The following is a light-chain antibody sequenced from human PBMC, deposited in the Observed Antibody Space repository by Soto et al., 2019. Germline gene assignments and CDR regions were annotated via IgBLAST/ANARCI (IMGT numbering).Light chain of an antibody. CDR1: QSIDSW. CDR3: QQYRGKPFT. Sequence: DIQMTQSPSTLSASVGDRVTIACRASQSIDSWLAWYQQKPGKAPKFLIYDASDLESGVPSGFSGSGSGTEFTLTISSLQPDDFATYYCQQYRGKPFTFGQGTKVEIK. CDR2: DAS. J-gene: IGKJ2*01. V-gene: IGKV1-5*01.